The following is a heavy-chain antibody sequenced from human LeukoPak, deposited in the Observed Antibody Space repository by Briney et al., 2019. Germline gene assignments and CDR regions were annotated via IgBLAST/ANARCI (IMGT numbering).Heavy chain of an antibody. Sequence: PSGTLSLTCAVSGGSISSSNWWSWVRQPPGKGLEWIGEIYHSGGTNYNPSLKSRVTISVDKSKNQFSLKLSSVTAADTAVYYCARDRCSSTSCYVGVGWFDPWGQGTLVTVSS. V-gene: IGHV4-4*02. D-gene: IGHD2-2*01. CDR2: IYHSGGT. J-gene: IGHJ5*02. CDR3: ARDRCSSTSCYVGVGWFDP. CDR1: GGSISSSNW.